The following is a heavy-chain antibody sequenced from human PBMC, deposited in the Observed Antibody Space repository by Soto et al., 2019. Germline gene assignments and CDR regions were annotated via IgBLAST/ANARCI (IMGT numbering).Heavy chain of an antibody. Sequence: SETLSLTCTVSGGSISSYYWSWIRQPPGKGLEWIGYIYYSGSTNYNPSLKSRVTISVDTSKNQFSLKLSSVTAADTAVYYCARRYGGNIDYWGQGSLVTVSS. CDR3: ARRYGGNIDY. V-gene: IGHV4-59*08. CDR2: IYYSGST. D-gene: IGHD1-26*01. J-gene: IGHJ4*02. CDR1: GGSISSYY.